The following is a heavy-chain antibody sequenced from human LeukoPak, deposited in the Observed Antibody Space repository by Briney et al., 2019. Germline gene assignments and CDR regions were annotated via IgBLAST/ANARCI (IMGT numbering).Heavy chain of an antibody. CDR3: AELGITMIGGV. D-gene: IGHD3-10*02. Sequence: GGSLRLSCAASGFTFSSYEMNWVRQAPGRGLGWVSYISSSGSTIYYADSVKGRFTISRDNAKNSLYLQMNSLRAEDTAVYYCAELGITMIGGVWGKGTTVTISS. V-gene: IGHV3-48*03. CDR1: GFTFSSYE. CDR2: ISSSGSTI. J-gene: IGHJ6*04.